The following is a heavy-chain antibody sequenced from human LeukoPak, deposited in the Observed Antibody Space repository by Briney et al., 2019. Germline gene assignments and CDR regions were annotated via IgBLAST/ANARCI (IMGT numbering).Heavy chain of an antibody. CDR2: IKSKTDGGTT. CDR3: ATPTTTSYAFDI. Sequence: GGSLRLSCAASGFTLNNAWMNWVRQAPGKGLEWVGRIKSKTDGGTTDYAAPVKGRFTISRDDSKNTLYLQMISLKTEDTAVYYCATPTTTSYAFDIWGQGTMVTVSS. J-gene: IGHJ3*02. V-gene: IGHV3-15*01. CDR1: GFTLNNAW. D-gene: IGHD4-11*01.